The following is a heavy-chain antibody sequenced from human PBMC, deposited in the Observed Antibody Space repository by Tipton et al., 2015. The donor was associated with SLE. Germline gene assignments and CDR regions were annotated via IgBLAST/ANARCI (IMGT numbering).Heavy chain of an antibody. V-gene: IGHV3-7*03. Sequence: GSLRLSCAASGFTFSDYGMNWVRQAPGKGLEWVANIKQDGSEKYYVDSVKGRFTISRDNAKNSLYLQMNSLRAEDTAVYYCAKDVTYYYDSSGYWGQGTLVTVSS. CDR1: GFTFSDYG. CDR2: IKQDGSEK. D-gene: IGHD3-22*01. J-gene: IGHJ4*02. CDR3: AKDVTYYYDSSGY.